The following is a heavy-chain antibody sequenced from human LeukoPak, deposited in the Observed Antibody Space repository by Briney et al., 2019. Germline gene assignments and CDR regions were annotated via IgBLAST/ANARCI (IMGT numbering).Heavy chain of an antibody. CDR2: ISGSGGST. J-gene: IGHJ4*02. Sequence: GGSLRLSCAASGXTFSIYAMSWVRQAPGKGLEWVSVISGSGGSTYYADSAKGRFTISRDNSKNTVYLQVNSLRAEDTAVYYCAKDNGDSVGYFDYWGQGTLVTVSS. CDR1: GXTFSIYA. V-gene: IGHV3-23*01. D-gene: IGHD4-17*01. CDR3: AKDNGDSVGYFDY.